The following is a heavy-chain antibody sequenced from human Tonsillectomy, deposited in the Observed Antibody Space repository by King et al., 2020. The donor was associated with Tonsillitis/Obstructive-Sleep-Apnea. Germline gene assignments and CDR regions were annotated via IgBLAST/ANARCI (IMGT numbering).Heavy chain of an antibody. Sequence: VQLVESGSELKKPGASVKISCEASGYTFNKYAMMWVRQAPGQGLEWMGWSNTNTGNPTYGQGFTGRFVFSLDTSVRTAYLQISGLNAEDTAVYYCAREFNRGLWGPDYWGRGTLVTVSS. CDR2: SNTNTGNP. D-gene: IGHD1-14*01. J-gene: IGHJ4*02. V-gene: IGHV7-4-1*02. CDR1: GYTFNKYA. CDR3: AREFNRGLWGPDY.